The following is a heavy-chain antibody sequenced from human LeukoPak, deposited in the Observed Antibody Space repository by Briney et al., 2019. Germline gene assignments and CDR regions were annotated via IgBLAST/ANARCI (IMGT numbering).Heavy chain of an antibody. V-gene: IGHV4-30-2*01. CDR3: ARESVEYGMDV. J-gene: IGHJ6*02. D-gene: IGHD2-15*01. Sequence: SQTLSLTCAVSGGSISSGGYSWSWIRQPPGKGLEWIGYIYHSGSTYYNPSLKSRVTISVDRSKNQFSLKLSSVTAADTAVYYCARESVEYGMDVWGQGTTVTVSS. CDR2: IYHSGST. CDR1: GGSISSGGYS.